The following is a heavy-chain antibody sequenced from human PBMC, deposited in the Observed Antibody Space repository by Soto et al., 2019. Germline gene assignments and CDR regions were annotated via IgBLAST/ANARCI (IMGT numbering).Heavy chain of an antibody. J-gene: IGHJ6*03. Sequence: GGSLRLSCAASGFTFSSYAMSWVRQAPGKGLEWVSAISGSGGSTYYADSVKGRFTISRDNSKNTLYLQMNSLRAEDTAVYYCAKDLDKGYCSGGSCYGRYYYYMDVWGKGTTVTVSS. CDR1: GFTFSSYA. V-gene: IGHV3-23*01. D-gene: IGHD2-15*01. CDR3: AKDLDKGYCSGGSCYGRYYYYMDV. CDR2: ISGSGGST.